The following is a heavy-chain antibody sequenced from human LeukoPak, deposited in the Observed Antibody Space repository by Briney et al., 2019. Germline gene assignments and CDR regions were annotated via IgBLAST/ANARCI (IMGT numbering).Heavy chain of an antibody. J-gene: IGHJ4*02. Sequence: GGSLRLSCAASGFXFSRYEMNWVRQAPGKGLEWVSYISTSGDAIYYAHSVKGRFTISRDNAKNSLYLQMNSLRAEDTAIYFCAREKADFGIFDFWGQGTLVTVSS. V-gene: IGHV3-48*03. CDR2: ISTSGDAI. CDR1: GFXFSRYE. CDR3: AREKADFGIFDF. D-gene: IGHD3-10*01.